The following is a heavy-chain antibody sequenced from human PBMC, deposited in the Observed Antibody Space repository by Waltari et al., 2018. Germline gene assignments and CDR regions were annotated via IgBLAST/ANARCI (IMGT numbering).Heavy chain of an antibody. D-gene: IGHD1-26*01. CDR2: IYSGGST. V-gene: IGHV3-53*01. Sequence: EVQLVESGGGLIQPGGSLRLSCAASGFTVSSNYMSWVRQAPGKGLEWVSVIYSGGSTTDADSLNGRFTIPRDNAKNTLYLQMNSLRAEDTAVYYCARAFSGSYFAYFQHWGQGTLVTVSS. CDR3: ARAFSGSYFAYFQH. J-gene: IGHJ1*01. CDR1: GFTVSSNY.